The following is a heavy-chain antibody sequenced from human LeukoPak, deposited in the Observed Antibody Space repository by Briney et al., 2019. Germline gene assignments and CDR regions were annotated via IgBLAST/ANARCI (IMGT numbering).Heavy chain of an antibody. J-gene: IGHJ4*02. CDR1: GFTFSSYA. V-gene: IGHV3-23*01. CDR3: AKGFDRDGYNYRKGFDY. D-gene: IGHD5-24*01. CDR2: ISGSGGST. Sequence: PGGSLRLSCAASGFTFSSYAMSWVRQAPGKGLEWVSAISGSGGSTYYADSVKGRFTISRDNSKNTLYLQMNSLRAEDTAVYYCAKGFDRDGYNYRKGFDYWGQGTLVTVSS.